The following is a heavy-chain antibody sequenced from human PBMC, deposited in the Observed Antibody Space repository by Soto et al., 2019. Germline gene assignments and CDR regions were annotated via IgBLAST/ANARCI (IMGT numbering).Heavy chain of an antibody. Sequence: GASVKVSCKASGYTFTGYYMHWVRQAPGQGLEWMGWINPNSGGTNYAQKFQGWVTMTRDTSISTAYMELSRLRSDDTAVYYCARSPFKAYYYDSSGYYPIYFDYWGQEPWSPSPQ. V-gene: IGHV1-2*04. CDR3: ARSPFKAYYYDSSGYYPIYFDY. J-gene: IGHJ4*01. CDR1: GYTFTGYY. CDR2: INPNSGGT. D-gene: IGHD3-22*01.